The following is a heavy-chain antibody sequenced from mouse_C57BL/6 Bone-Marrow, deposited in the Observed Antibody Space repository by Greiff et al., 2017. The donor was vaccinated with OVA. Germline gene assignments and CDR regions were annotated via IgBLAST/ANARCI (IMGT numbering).Heavy chain of an antibody. V-gene: IGHV1-63*01. J-gene: IGHJ4*01. CDR3: ARQTVLYQYAMDY. D-gene: IGHD2-12*01. Sequence: VKLVESGAELVRPGTSVKMSCKASGYTFTNYWIGWAKQRPGHGLEWIGDIYPGGGYTNYNEKFKGKATLTADKSSSTAYMQFSSLTSEDSAIYYCARQTVLYQYAMDYWGQGTSVTVSS. CDR2: IYPGGGYT. CDR1: GYTFTNYW.